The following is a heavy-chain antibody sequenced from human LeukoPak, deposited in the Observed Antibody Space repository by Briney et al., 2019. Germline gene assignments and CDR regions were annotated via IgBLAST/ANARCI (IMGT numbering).Heavy chain of an antibody. CDR1: GFTLGVYW. CDR2: INQDGSEK. V-gene: IGHV3-7*04. J-gene: IGHJ5*02. CDR3: AREIPVAGKRSWFDP. Sequence: RGSLRLSCVASGFTLGVYWMTWVRQGPVKGLECVANINQDGSEKNYVDSVKGRFSVSRDNAKNSLFLYINSLRVEDTAIYYCAREIPVAGKRSWFDPWGQGTLVTVSS. D-gene: IGHD6-19*01.